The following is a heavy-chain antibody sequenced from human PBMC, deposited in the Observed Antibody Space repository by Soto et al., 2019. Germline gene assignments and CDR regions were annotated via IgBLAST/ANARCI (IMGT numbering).Heavy chain of an antibody. J-gene: IGHJ3*02. CDR1: GYTFTSYY. D-gene: IGHD3-16*01. CDR3: ARGRKGELDRAFDI. Sequence: QVQLVQSGAAVKKPGASVKVSCKASGYTFTSYYMHWVRQAPGQGLEWMGIINPSGGSTSYAQKFQGRVTMTTDPSTRTVYRELSSLRSEDTAVYYCARGRKGELDRAFDIWGQGTMVTVSS. V-gene: IGHV1-46*01. CDR2: INPSGGST.